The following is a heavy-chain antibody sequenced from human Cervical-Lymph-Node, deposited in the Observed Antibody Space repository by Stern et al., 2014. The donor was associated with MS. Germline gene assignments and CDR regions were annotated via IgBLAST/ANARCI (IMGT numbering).Heavy chain of an antibody. D-gene: IGHD2-21*02. CDR3: ARGRRVVVVVTAKNWYFDL. V-gene: IGHV1-69*01. J-gene: IGHJ2*01. CDR1: GGTFSSYA. CDR2: IIPILGTA. Sequence: QVQLVQSGAEVKKPGSSVKVSCKASGGTFSSYAISWVRQAPGQGLEGLGGIIPILGTANYAQKFQGRVTITADESTSTAYMELSSLRSEDTAVYYCARGRRVVVVVTAKNWYFDLWGRGTLVTVSS.